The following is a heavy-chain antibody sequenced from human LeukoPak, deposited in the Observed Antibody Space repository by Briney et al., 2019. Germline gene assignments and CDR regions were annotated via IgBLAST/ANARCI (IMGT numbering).Heavy chain of an antibody. CDR2: IKQDGSEK. J-gene: IGHJ4*02. CDR1: GFTYTDYS. CDR3: AIALGIDRFDY. D-gene: IGHD7-27*01. V-gene: IGHV3-7*01. Sequence: PGGSLRLSCSASGFTYTDYSMSWVRQVPGKGLEWVANIKQDGSEKWYVDSVNGRFTISRDNANNSLYLQMNSLRVEDTAIYYCAIALGIDRFDYCGQGTLVTVSS.